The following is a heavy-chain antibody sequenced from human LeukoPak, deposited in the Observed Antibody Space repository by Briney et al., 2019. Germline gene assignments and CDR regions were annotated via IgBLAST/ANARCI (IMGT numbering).Heavy chain of an antibody. J-gene: IGHJ4*02. D-gene: IGHD2-15*01. CDR3: AKGTSSSCYSAPNY. Sequence: PGGTLRLSCAASGFTFSSYAMNWVRQAPGKGLECVSAICSNDNNTYYANSVKGRFTISRDNSKNTLSLQLNSLRAEDTAVYYCAKGTSSSCYSAPNYWGRGTLVTVSS. CDR2: ICSNDNNT. V-gene: IGHV3-23*01. CDR1: GFTFSSYA.